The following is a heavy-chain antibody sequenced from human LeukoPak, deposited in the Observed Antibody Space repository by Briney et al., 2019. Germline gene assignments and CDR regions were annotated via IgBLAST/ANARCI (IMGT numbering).Heavy chain of an antibody. D-gene: IGHD1-1*01. CDR3: ARHTGGTTEDY. CDR1: GGSITNSNW. CDR2: IYHSGSA. J-gene: IGHJ4*02. Sequence: SGTLSLTCAVSGGSITNSNWWNWLRQPPGKGLEWIGEIYHSGSANYNPSLTSRVTISIDMSKNQFSLKLSSVTAADTAMYYCARHTGGTTEDYWGQGTLVTVSS. V-gene: IGHV4-4*02.